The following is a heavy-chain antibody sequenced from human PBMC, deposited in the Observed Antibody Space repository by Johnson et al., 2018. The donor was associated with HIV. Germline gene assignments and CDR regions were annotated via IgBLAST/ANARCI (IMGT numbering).Heavy chain of an antibody. J-gene: IGHJ3*02. D-gene: IGHD1-26*01. Sequence: VQLVESGGGLVKPGGSLRLSCAASGFSVSNNYMNWVRQAPGKGLEWVSVIYSGGSTYYADSVRGRFTISRDNSRNTLYLQMSSLRAEDTAVYYCAREGRLGSYLGGVAFDIWGQGTMVTVSS. CDR2: IYSGGST. CDR1: GFSVSNNY. CDR3: AREGRLGSYLGGVAFDI. V-gene: IGHV3-66*01.